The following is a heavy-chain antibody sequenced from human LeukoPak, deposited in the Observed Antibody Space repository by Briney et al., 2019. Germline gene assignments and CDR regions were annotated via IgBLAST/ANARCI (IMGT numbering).Heavy chain of an antibody. CDR2: ISSSSSYI. D-gene: IGHD3-3*01. CDR1: GFTFSSYS. Sequence: GGSLRLSCAASGFTFSSYSMNWVRQAPGKGLEWVSSISSSSSYIYYADSVKGRFTISRDNAKNSLYLQMDSLRAEDTAVYYCARDRGSGVYYFDYWGQGTLVTVSS. J-gene: IGHJ4*02. CDR3: ARDRGSGVYYFDY. V-gene: IGHV3-21*01.